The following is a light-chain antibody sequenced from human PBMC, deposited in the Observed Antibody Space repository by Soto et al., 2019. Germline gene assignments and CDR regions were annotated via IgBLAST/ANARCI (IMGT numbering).Light chain of an antibody. V-gene: IGLV1-44*01. J-gene: IGLJ3*02. CDR3: AAWDDSLTGWV. CDR2: SND. Sequence: QSVLTQPPSASGTPGQRVTISCSGGTSNIGSNTVNCYQQLPGTAPKLLIYSNDQRPSGVPDRFSGSKSGPSASLAISGLQSEDEADYYCAAWDDSLTGWVFGGGTKLTVL. CDR1: TSNIGSNT.